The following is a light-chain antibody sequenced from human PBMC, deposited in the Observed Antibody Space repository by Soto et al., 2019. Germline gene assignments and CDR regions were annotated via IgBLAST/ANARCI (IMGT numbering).Light chain of an antibody. CDR2: GAS. Sequence: EIVLTQSPGTLSLSPGERATLSCRASQSVSSSYLAWYQQKPGQAPRLLIYGASSRATGIPDRFSGSGSGTDFTRTISRLEPEVFAVYYCQQYGSSPPFTFGPGTKVDIK. V-gene: IGKV3-20*01. CDR1: QSVSSSY. CDR3: QQYGSSPPFT. J-gene: IGKJ3*01.